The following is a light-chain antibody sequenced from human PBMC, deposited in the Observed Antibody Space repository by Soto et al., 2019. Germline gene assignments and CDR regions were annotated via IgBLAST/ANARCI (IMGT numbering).Light chain of an antibody. CDR3: AAWDDSLNGVV. CDR1: SSNIGSNT. J-gene: IGLJ2*01. V-gene: IGLV1-44*01. CDR2: SNN. Sequence: QAVVTQPPSASGTPGQRVTIYCSGSSSNIGSNTVNWYQQLPGTAPKLLIYSNNQRPSGVPDRFSGSKSGTSASLAISGLQSEDEADYYCAAWDDSLNGVVFGVGTKLTVL.